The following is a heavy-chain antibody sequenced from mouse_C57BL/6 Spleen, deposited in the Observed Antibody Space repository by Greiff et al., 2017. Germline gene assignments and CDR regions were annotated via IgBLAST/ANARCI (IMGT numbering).Heavy chain of an antibody. CDR1: GYTFTSYW. V-gene: IGHV1-53*01. D-gene: IGHD2-4*01. CDR2: INPSNGGT. CDR3: AGWRDDYDGWYFDV. J-gene: IGHJ1*03. Sequence: QVQLQQPGTELVKPGASVKLSCKASGYTFTSYWMHWVKQRPGQGLEWIGNINPSNGGTNYNEKFKSKATLTVDKSSSTAYMQLSSLTSEDAAVYYCAGWRDDYDGWYFDVWGTGTTVTVSS.